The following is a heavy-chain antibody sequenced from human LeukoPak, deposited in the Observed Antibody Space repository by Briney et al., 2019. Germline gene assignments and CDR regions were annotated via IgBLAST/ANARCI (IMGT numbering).Heavy chain of an antibody. J-gene: IGHJ4*02. CDR2: ISWNSGSI. Sequence: GGPLRLSCAASGFTFDDYAMHWVRQAPGKGLEWVSGISWNSGSIGYADSVKGRFTISRDNAKNSLYLQMNSLRAEDTALYYCAKDISEQWLVPGYYFDYWGQGTLVTVSS. D-gene: IGHD6-19*01. CDR1: GFTFDDYA. CDR3: AKDISEQWLVPGYYFDY. V-gene: IGHV3-9*01.